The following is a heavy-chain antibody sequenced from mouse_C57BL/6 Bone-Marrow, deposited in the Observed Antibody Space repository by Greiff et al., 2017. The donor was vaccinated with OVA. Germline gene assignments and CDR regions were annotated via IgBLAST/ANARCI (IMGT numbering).Heavy chain of an antibody. V-gene: IGHV1-36*01. J-gene: IGHJ3*01. Sequence: VQLQQSGPELVKPGPSVKISCKASGYTFTDYYMHWVKQSHGKSLEWIGLVYPYNGGTSYNQKFKGKATLTVDKSSSTAYMELNSLTSEDSAVFYCARGGYYCYAWFAYWGQGTLVTVSA. CDR1: GYTFTDYY. D-gene: IGHD2-2*01. CDR3: ARGGYYCYAWFAY. CDR2: VYPYNGGT.